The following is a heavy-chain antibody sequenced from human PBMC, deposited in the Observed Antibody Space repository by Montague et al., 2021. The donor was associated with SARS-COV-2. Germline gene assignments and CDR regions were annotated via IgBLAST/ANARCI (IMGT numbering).Heavy chain of an antibody. V-gene: IGHV4-4*02. CDR2: IFRSGDS. J-gene: IGHJ4*02. CDR1: GDSISNSNW. D-gene: IGHD3-22*01. CDR3: VRGGTMTVVVFDY. Sequence: SETLSLTCTVSGDSISNSNWWPWVCQSPGRGLEWTGEIFRSGDSNYNPSLKSRVTMSVDMSRNQFSLSLSNVTAADTAIYYCVRGGTMTVVVFDYWGQGTLVTVSS.